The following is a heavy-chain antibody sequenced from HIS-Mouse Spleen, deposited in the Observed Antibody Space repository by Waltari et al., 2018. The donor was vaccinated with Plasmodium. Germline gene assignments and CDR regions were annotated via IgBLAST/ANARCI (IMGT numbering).Heavy chain of an antibody. CDR2: NRAYNGNT. CDR1: GYTFTSYG. J-gene: IGHJ4*02. CDR3: ARLLPWVHGHFDY. V-gene: IGHV1-18*01. D-gene: IGHD1-26*01. Sequence: QVQLVQSGAEVKKPGASVKVSCKASGYTFTSYGISWVRQAPGQGLEGMGWNRAYNGNTNYAQKLQGRVTMTTETSTSTAYMELRGLRSDDTAVYYCARLLPWVHGHFDYWGQGTLVTVSS.